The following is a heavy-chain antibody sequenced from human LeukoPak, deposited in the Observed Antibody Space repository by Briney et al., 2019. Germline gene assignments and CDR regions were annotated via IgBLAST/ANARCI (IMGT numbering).Heavy chain of an antibody. D-gene: IGHD1-14*01. V-gene: IGHV1-18*04. Sequence: ASVKVSCKASGYTFTSYAISWVRQAPGQGLEWMGWISAYNGNTNYAQKLQGRVTMTTDTSTSTAYMERRSLRSDDTAVYYCGRGPRYQIFDYWGRGTLVTVSS. J-gene: IGHJ4*02. CDR3: GRGPRYQIFDY. CDR2: ISAYNGNT. CDR1: GYTFTSYA.